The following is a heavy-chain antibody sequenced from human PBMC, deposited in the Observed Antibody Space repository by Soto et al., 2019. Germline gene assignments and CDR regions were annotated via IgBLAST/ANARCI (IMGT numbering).Heavy chain of an antibody. D-gene: IGHD3-10*01. CDR1: GGSISTYY. CDR3: ARSHSFDGSIYHYYFDF. CDR2: IYASGAT. Sequence: PSETLSLTCTVSGGSISTYYWSWIRQPPGGTLEWIGYIYASGATTYNPSLESRVTTSVDMPNNEFSLELTSLTAADTAVYYCARSHSFDGSIYHYYFDFWGQGTLVTVSS. V-gene: IGHV4-59*01. J-gene: IGHJ4*02.